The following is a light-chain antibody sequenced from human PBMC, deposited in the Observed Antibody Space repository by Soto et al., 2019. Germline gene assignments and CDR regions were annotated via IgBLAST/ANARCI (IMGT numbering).Light chain of an antibody. V-gene: IGKV3D-15*01. CDR2: GPS. CDR1: QSVSSN. CDR3: QQYNNWPHT. Sequence: EIVMTQSPATLSVSPGERATLSCRASQSVSSNLAWYQQKPGQAPRLLIYGPSTRATGIPTRFSGSGSGTEFTLTVSSLQYEDFADYNCQQYNNWPHTFGQGNKLEIK. J-gene: IGKJ2*01.